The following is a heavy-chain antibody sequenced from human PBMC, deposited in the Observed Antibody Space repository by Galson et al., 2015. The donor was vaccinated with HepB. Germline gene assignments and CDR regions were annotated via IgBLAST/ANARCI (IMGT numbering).Heavy chain of an antibody. J-gene: IGHJ4*02. CDR3: TRIALSGSYWYFDY. D-gene: IGHD1-26*01. V-gene: IGHV3-48*01. Sequence: CAASGFTFSSYTMNWVRQAPGKGLEWISYISATSDNKFSADSVKGRFIISRDNAKNLLYLQMNSLRAEDTAVYYCTRIALSGSYWYFDYWGQGSLVTVSS. CDR1: GFTFSSYT. CDR2: ISATSDNK.